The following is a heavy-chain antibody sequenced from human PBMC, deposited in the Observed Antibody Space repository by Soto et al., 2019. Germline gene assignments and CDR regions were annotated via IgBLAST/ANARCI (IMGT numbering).Heavy chain of an antibody. CDR1: GFSFSESV. CDR3: TGSLSFAFDI. V-gene: IGHV3-73*01. CDR2: ITSTADTYAT. J-gene: IGHJ3*02. Sequence: EVQLVESGGGLVQPGGSLKLSCAASGFSFSESVMHWVRQVSGKGLEWVGRITSTADTYATAYTASVKGRFTVSRDDSKNTAYLQMNSLKTEDTAVYYCTGSLSFAFDIWGQGTMVHVSS.